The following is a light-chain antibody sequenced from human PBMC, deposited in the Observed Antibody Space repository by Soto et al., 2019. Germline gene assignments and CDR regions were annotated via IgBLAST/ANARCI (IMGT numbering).Light chain of an antibody. CDR3: SSYTSSSTLVV. CDR2: DVS. CDR1: SSDVCGYNY. J-gene: IGLJ2*01. Sequence: QSALTQPASVSGSPGQSITISCTGTSSDVCGYNYVSWYQQHPGKAPKLMIYDVSNRPSGVSNRFSGSKSGNTASLTISGLQAEDDADYYCSSYTSSSTLVVFGGGTQLTVL. V-gene: IGLV2-14*01.